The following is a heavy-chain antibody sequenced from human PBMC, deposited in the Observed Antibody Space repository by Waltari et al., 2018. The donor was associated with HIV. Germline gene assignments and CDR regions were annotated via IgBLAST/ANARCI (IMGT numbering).Heavy chain of an antibody. CDR2: INHAGAT. CDR3: ARGYAAAAPYFGLDV. V-gene: IGHV4-34*01. J-gene: IGHJ6*02. D-gene: IGHD6-13*01. Sequence: QVRLQEWGTGVLKPSETLSLSCAMYDGSFIGYYWTWIRQSPGRGLQWIGEINHAGATNYNPSLRIRLIFSIDTSKKQFYMKLTSVTVADTATYFCARGYAAAAPYFGLDVWGQGTTVTVSS. CDR1: DGSFIGYY.